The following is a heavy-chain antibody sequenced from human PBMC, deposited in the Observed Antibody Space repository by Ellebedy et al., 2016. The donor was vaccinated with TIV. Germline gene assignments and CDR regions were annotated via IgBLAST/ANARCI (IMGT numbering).Heavy chain of an antibody. D-gene: IGHD3-22*01. Sequence: GESLKISCVASGFTFSSYGMHWVRQAPDKGLEWVAVIWFDGSHKYCVDSVKGRFTISRDNSKNTLYLQMSSLRADDTAIYYCAKDRSPTMIALDFWGQGTRVTVSS. CDR1: GFTFSSYG. CDR3: AKDRSPTMIALDF. CDR2: IWFDGSHK. J-gene: IGHJ4*02. V-gene: IGHV3-33*06.